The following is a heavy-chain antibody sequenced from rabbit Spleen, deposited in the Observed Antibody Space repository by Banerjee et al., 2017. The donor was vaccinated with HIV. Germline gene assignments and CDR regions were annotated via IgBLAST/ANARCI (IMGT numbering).Heavy chain of an antibody. D-gene: IGHD1-1*01. J-gene: IGHJ4*01. V-gene: IGHV1S40*01. CDR1: GFSFSSNDY. CDR3: VRGASSSGYYNL. CDR2: IAGSSSGFT. Sequence: QSLEESGGDLVKPGASLTLTCTASGFSFSSNDYMCWVRQAPGKGLEWISCIAGSSSGFTYSATWAKGRFTISKTSSTTVTLQMTSLTAADTATYFCVRGASSSGYYNLWGQGTLVTVS.